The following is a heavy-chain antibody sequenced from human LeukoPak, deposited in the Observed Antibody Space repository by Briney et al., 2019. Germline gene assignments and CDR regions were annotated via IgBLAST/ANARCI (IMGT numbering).Heavy chain of an antibody. CDR1: GFTFSSYS. D-gene: IGHD3-3*01. CDR2: ISSSSSTI. Sequence: GGSLRLSCAASGFTFSSYSMNWVRQAPGKGLEWVSYISSSSSTIYYADSVKGRFTISRDNSKNTLYLQMNSLRAEDTAVYYCAKRLTGRGSGYYYWGQGTLVTVSS. CDR3: AKRLTGRGSGYYY. V-gene: IGHV3-48*01. J-gene: IGHJ4*02.